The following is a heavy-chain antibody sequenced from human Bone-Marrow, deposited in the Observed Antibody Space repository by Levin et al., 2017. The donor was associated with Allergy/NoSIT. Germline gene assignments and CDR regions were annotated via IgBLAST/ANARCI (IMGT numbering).Heavy chain of an antibody. J-gene: IGHJ4*02. CDR1: GFTFSDYY. Sequence: SCTASGFTFSDYYMSWIRQAPGKGLEWISYISSSGGAAYYADSVKGRVTISRDNAKNSLYLQMNRLRAEDTAMYYCARDNGYSGNHPAGYWGQGVLVTVSS. CDR2: ISSSGGAA. V-gene: IGHV3-11*01. CDR3: ARDNGYSGNHPAGY. D-gene: IGHD5-12*01.